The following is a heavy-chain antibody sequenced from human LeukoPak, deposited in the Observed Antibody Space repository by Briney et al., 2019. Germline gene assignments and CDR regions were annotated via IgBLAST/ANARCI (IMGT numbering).Heavy chain of an antibody. D-gene: IGHD2-2*01. CDR2: ISYDGSNK. V-gene: IGHV3-30-3*01. J-gene: IGHJ5*02. CDR1: GFTFSSYA. CDR3: ARSSSTSRYSWFDP. Sequence: GGSLRLSCAASGFTFSSYAMHWVRQAPGKGLEWVAVISYDGSNKYYADSVKGRFTISRDNSKNTLYLQMNSLRAEDTAVYSCARSSSTSRYSWFDPWGQGTLVTVSS.